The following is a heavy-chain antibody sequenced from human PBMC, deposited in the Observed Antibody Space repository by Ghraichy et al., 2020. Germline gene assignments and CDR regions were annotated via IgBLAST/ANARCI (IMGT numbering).Heavy chain of an antibody. J-gene: IGHJ3*02. V-gene: IGHV1-69*06. CDR2: IIPIFGTA. Sequence: SVKVSCKASGGTFSSYAISWVRQAPGQGLEWMGGIIPIFGTANYAQKFQGRVTITADKSTSTAYMELSSLRSEDTAVYYCARARIVVVPFDAFDIWGQGTIVTVSS. CDR1: GGTFSSYA. CDR3: ARARIVVVPFDAFDI. D-gene: IGHD3-22*01.